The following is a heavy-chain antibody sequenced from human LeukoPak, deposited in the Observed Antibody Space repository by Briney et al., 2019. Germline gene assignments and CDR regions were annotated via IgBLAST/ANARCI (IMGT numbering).Heavy chain of an antibody. J-gene: IGHJ3*02. CDR2: IGDNGSDK. D-gene: IGHD3-22*01. Sequence: GGSLRLSCEASGFTFSTYGMHWVRQAPGKGLEWVAVIGDNGSDKYYADSVKGRFTISRDTSRNMLYLQMNSLRAEDTALFYCARASYYYDSSGGYAFDIWGQGTMVTVSS. V-gene: IGHV3-33*08. CDR1: GFTFSTYG. CDR3: ARASYYYDSSGGYAFDI.